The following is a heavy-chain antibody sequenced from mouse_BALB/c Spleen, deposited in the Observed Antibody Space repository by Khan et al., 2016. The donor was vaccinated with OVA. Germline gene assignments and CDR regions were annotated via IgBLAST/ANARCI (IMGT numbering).Heavy chain of an antibody. CDR1: GDSITSGY. CDR2: ISYSGNT. V-gene: IGHV3-8*02. Sequence: EVELKESGPSLVKPSQTLSLTCSVTGDSITSGYWNWIRKFPGIKLEYMGYISYSGNTYYNPSLKSRISITRDTSKSQYYLQLNSVTTEDTATYYCACELRGFAYWGQGTLVTVSA. D-gene: IGHD1-1*01. J-gene: IGHJ3*01. CDR3: ACELRGFAY.